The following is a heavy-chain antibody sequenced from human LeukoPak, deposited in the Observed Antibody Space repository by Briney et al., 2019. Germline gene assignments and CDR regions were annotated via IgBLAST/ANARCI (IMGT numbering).Heavy chain of an antibody. J-gene: IGHJ4*02. Sequence: GGSLRLSCAASGFTFSSYGMSWVRQAPGKVLERVSAISGSGGSTYYADSVKGRFTISRDNSKNTLYLQMNSLRAEDTAVYYCAKEAVAVWYYFDYWGQGTLVTVSS. CDR2: ISGSGGST. V-gene: IGHV3-23*01. CDR1: GFTFSSYG. D-gene: IGHD3-22*01. CDR3: AKEAVAVWYYFDY.